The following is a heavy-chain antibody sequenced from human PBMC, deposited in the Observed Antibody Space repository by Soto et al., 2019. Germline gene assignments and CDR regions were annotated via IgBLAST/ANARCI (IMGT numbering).Heavy chain of an antibody. V-gene: IGHV3-23*01. Sequence: GRSLRLPCAASGFTFSSYAMRLIRQAPGKGLEWVSAISGSGGSTYYADSVKGRFTISRDNSKNTLYLQMNSLRAEDTAVYYCANLARYSWEGLDYWGQGTLVTVSS. CDR1: GFTFSSYA. D-gene: IGHD5-18*01. J-gene: IGHJ4*02. CDR3: ANLARYSWEGLDY. CDR2: ISGSGGST.